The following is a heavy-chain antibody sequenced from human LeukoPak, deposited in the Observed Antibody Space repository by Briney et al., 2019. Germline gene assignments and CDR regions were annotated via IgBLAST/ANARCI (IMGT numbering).Heavy chain of an antibody. CDR2: IIPIFGTA. J-gene: IGHJ3*02. CDR1: GGTFSSYA. V-gene: IGHV1-69*13. Sequence: GASVKVSCKASGGTFSSYAISWVRQAPGQGLEWMGGIIPIFGTANYAQKFQGRVTITADESTSTAYMELSSLRSEDTAVYYCARFGEWLAAFDIWGQGTMVTVSS. CDR3: ARFGEWLAAFDI. D-gene: IGHD3-10*01.